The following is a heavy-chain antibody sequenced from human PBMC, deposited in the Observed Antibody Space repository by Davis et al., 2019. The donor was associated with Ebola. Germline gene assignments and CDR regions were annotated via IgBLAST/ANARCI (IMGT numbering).Heavy chain of an antibody. CDR3: ARELPIAAAGTPFDY. Sequence: GGSLRLSCAASGFTFSSYGMHWVRQAPGKGLEWVAFIRYDGSNKYYADSVKGRFTISRDNSKNTLYLQMNSLRAEDTAVYYCARELPIAAAGTPFDYWGQGTLVTVSS. CDR1: GFTFSSYG. CDR2: IRYDGSNK. J-gene: IGHJ4*02. D-gene: IGHD6-13*01. V-gene: IGHV3-30*02.